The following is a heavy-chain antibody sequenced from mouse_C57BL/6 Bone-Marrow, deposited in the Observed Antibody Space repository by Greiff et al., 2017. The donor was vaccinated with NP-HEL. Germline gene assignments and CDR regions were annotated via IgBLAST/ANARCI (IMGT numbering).Heavy chain of an antibody. Sequence: QVQLQQSGPELVKPGASVKISCKASGYAFSSSWMNWVKQRPGKGLEWIGRIYPGDGDTNYNGKFTGKATLTADKSSSTAYMQLSSLTSEDSAVYFCARDLTTVVEGAWFAYWGQGTLVTVSA. J-gene: IGHJ3*01. CDR1: GYAFSSSW. V-gene: IGHV1-82*01. D-gene: IGHD1-1*01. CDR2: IYPGDGDT. CDR3: ARDLTTVVEGAWFAY.